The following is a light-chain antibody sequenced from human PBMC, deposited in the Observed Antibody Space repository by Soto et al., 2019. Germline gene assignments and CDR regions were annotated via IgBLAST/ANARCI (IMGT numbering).Light chain of an antibody. J-gene: IGKJ1*01. Sequence: DIVMTQSPDSLAVSLGERATINCKSSQSVLYSSNDKNYLAWYQQKPGQPPKLLIYWASTRESGVPDRFTGSGSGTDFSLTISSLQAEDVAVYYCKQYYRGRTFGQGTKVEIK. V-gene: IGKV4-1*01. CDR3: KQYYRGRT. CDR1: QSVLYSSNDKNY. CDR2: WAS.